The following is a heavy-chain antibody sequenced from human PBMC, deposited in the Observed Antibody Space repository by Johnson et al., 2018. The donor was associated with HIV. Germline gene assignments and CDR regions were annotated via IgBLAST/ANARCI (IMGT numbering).Heavy chain of an antibody. CDR3: ARTEYFGWGRSHAFDI. D-gene: IGHD3-9*01. V-gene: IGHV3-20*04. Sequence: EVQLVESGGRVVRPGGSLRLSCAASGFTFDDYGMSWVRQAPGKGLEWVSGFNWNGGSTGYADSVKGRFTISRDNAKNSLYLQMNSLRAEDTALYYCARTEYFGWGRSHAFDIWSQGTMVTVSS. J-gene: IGHJ3*02. CDR2: FNWNGGST. CDR1: GFTFDDYG.